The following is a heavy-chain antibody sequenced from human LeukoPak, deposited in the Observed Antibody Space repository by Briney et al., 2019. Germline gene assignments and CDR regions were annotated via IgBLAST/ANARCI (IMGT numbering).Heavy chain of an antibody. Sequence: GGSLRLSCAASGFTFSSYWTHWVRQAPGKGLVWVSRINSDGSSTSYADSVKGRFTISRDNAKNTLYLQMNSLRAEDTAVYYCARVGYDFWSGHQGRWFDPWGQGTLVTVSS. CDR2: INSDGSST. D-gene: IGHD3-3*01. V-gene: IGHV3-74*01. CDR3: ARVGYDFWSGHQGRWFDP. CDR1: GFTFSSYW. J-gene: IGHJ5*02.